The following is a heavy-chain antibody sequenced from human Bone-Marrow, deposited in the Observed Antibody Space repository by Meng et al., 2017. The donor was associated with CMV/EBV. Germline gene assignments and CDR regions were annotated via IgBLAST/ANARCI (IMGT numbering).Heavy chain of an antibody. CDR1: EFTFSWYA. D-gene: IGHD2-2*02. CDR2: ISYDGSNK. CDR3: ARGCSSTSCYNHDAFDI. J-gene: IGHJ3*02. V-gene: IGHV3-30-3*01. Sequence: GESLKISCAASEFTFSWYAMHWVRQAPGKGLEWVAVISYDGSNKYYADSVKGRFTISRDNSKNTLYLQMNSLRAEDTAVYYCARGCSSTSCYNHDAFDIWGQGTMVTVSS.